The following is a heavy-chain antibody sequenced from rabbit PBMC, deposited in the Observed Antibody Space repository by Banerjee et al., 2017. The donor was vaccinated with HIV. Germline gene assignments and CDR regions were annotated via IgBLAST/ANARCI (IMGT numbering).Heavy chain of an antibody. V-gene: IGHV1S45*01. J-gene: IGHJ4*01. CDR2: INAATGKP. CDR1: GFSFSDRDV. CDR3: ARDLAGAIGWNFYL. Sequence: QEQLVESGGGLVKPEGSLILTCKASGFSFSDRDVMCWVRQAPGKGLEWIACINAATGKPVYATWANGRFSISRTSSTTVTLQMTSLTAADTATYLCARDLAGAIGWNFYLWGQGTLVTVS. D-gene: IGHD4-1*01.